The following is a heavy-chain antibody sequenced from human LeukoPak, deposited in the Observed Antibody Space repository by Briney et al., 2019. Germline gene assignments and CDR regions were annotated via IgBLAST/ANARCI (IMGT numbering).Heavy chain of an antibody. J-gene: IGHJ4*02. D-gene: IGHD3-10*01. Sequence: PSETLSLTCAVYGGSFSGYYWSWIRQPPGKGLEWIGEINHSGSTNYNPSLKSRVTISVDTSKNQFSLKLSSVTAADTAVYYCARLHYGSGKDYWGQGTLVTVSS. V-gene: IGHV4-34*01. CDR2: INHSGST. CDR3: ARLHYGSGKDY. CDR1: GGSFSGYY.